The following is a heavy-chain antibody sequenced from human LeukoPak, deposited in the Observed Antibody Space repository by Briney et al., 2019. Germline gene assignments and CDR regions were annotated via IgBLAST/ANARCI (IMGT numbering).Heavy chain of an antibody. Sequence: PGGSLRLSCAASGFTFSSYSMNWVRQPPGKGLEWIGEIYHSGSTNYNPSLKSRVTISVDKSKNQFSLKLSSVTAADTAVYYCARDKANGMNDYWGQGTLVTVSS. CDR1: GFTFSSYSM. D-gene: IGHD4/OR15-4a*01. CDR3: ARDKANGMNDY. V-gene: IGHV4-4*02. CDR2: IYHSGST. J-gene: IGHJ4*02.